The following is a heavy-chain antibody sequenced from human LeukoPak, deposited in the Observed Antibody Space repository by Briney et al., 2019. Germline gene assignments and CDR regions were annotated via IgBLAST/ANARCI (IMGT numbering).Heavy chain of an antibody. V-gene: IGHV4-59*01. CDR2: IYYSGST. J-gene: IGHJ6*03. CDR3: ARVGPYSSSWYPSRYYYYMDV. D-gene: IGHD6-13*01. CDR1: GGSISSYY. Sequence: SETLSLTCTVSGGSISSYYWSWIRQPPGKGLEWIGYIYYSGSTNYNPSLKSRVTISVDTSKNQFSLKLSSVTAADTAVYYCARVGPYSSSWYPSRYYYYMDVWGKGTTVTISS.